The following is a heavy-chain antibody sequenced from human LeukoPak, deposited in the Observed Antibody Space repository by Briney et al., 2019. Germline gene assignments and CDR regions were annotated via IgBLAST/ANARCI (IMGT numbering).Heavy chain of an antibody. J-gene: IGHJ4*02. D-gene: IGHD5-18*01. CDR3: ASRLSGGYSYGPPDY. CDR1: GGSFSGYY. CDR2: INHSGST. Sequence: SETLSLTCAVYGGSFSGYYWSWIRQPPGKGLEWIGEINHSGSTNYNPSLKSRVTISVDTSKNQFSLKLSSVTAADTAVYYCASRLSGGYSYGPPDYWGQGTLVTVSS. V-gene: IGHV4-34*01.